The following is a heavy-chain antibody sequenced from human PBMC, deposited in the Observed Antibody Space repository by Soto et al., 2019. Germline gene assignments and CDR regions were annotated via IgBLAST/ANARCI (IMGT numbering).Heavy chain of an antibody. CDR2: LSASGANT. D-gene: IGHD5-12*01. CDR3: SREGGSMQPFDY. Sequence: GGSLRLSCAPCGFTFSNYGMGWVRQAPGKGLEWVSALSASGANTYYADSGRGRFTISRDNSKNTLYLQMNSLRAEDTAVYYCSREGGSMQPFDYWGQGTLVTVSS. V-gene: IGHV3-23*01. CDR1: GFTFSNYG. J-gene: IGHJ4*02.